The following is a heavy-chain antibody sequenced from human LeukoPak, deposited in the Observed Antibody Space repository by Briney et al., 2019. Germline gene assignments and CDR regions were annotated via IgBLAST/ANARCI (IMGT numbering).Heavy chain of an antibody. J-gene: IGHJ6*03. CDR2: IYHSGST. V-gene: IGHV4-38-2*01. Sequence: SSETLSLTCAVSAYSISSGYYWGWIRQPPGKGLEWIGSIYHSGSTYYNPSLKSRVTISVDTSKNQFSLKLSSVTAADTAVYYCARGPSGYSTPYYYYYMDVWGKGTTVTVSS. CDR3: ARGPSGYSTPYYYYYMDV. CDR1: AYSISSGYY. D-gene: IGHD2-15*01.